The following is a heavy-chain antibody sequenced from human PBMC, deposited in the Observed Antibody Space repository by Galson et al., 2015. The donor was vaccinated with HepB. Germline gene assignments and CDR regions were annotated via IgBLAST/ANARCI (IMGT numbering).Heavy chain of an antibody. CDR3: ARADHYYDSSGYYKATRGGAFDI. Sequence: SLRLSCAASGFTFSSYAMRWVRQAPGKGLEWVAVISYDGSNKYYADSVKGRFAISRDNSKNTLYLQMNSLRAEDTAVYYCARADHYYDSSGYYKATRGGAFDIWGQGTMVTVSS. CDR2: ISYDGSNK. D-gene: IGHD3-22*01. V-gene: IGHV3-30*09. J-gene: IGHJ3*02. CDR1: GFTFSSYA.